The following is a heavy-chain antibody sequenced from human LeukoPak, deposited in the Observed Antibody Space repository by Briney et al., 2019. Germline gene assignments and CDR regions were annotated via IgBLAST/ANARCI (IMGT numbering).Heavy chain of an antibody. Sequence: SETLSLTCTVSDYSISSAYYWGWIRQHPGKGLEWIGYMYYSGSTNYNPSLKSRVTISVDTSKNQFSLKLSSVTAADTAVYYCARGFYDSSGYSHYYFDYWGQGTLVTVSS. J-gene: IGHJ4*02. V-gene: IGHV4-38-2*02. CDR1: DYSISSAYY. CDR2: MYYSGST. D-gene: IGHD3-22*01. CDR3: ARGFYDSSGYSHYYFDY.